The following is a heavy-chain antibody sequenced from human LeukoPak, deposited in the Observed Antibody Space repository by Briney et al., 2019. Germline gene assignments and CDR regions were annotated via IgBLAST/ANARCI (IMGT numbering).Heavy chain of an antibody. CDR2: ICGSSDNT. CDR1: GFTFSRFA. CDR3: AKGFRSHGTCYPSADY. V-gene: IGHV3-23*01. D-gene: IGHD2-15*01. Sequence: GSLRLSCAASGFTFSRFAMSWVRQAPGKALGWVSTICGSSDNTYNADSVKGRFTISRDNSKNTLYLQMNSLRDEDTAIYYRAKGFRSHGTCYPSADYWGQGTLVTVSS. J-gene: IGHJ4*02.